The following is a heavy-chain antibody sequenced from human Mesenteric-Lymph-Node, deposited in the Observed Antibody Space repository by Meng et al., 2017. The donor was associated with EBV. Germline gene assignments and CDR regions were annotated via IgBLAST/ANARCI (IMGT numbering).Heavy chain of an antibody. Sequence: VHLQGAGHGLVSPSGTLSLTRGVPGHSVSSRHSWRWLRQTPGKGLEWIGEVYQSGRTYTHPSLKSRVTISVDPSQNQFSLRLSSVTAADTAMYYCARVVVATIIGMDVWGQGATVTVSS. CDR1: GHSVSSRHS. D-gene: IGHD5-12*01. CDR2: VYQSGRT. J-gene: IGHJ6*02. V-gene: IGHV4-4*02. CDR3: ARVVVATIIGMDV.